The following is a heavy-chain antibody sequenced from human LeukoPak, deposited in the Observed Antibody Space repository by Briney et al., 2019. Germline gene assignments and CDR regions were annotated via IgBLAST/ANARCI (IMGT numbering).Heavy chain of an antibody. Sequence: ASVKVSRKASGYTFTSYDINWVRQAAGQGLEWMGWMNPNSGNTGYAQRFQGRVTITRNTSISTAYMELSSLRSEDTAVYYCARKLRYFDRTPLGYWGQGTLVTVSS. CDR1: GYTFTSYD. CDR2: MNPNSGNT. V-gene: IGHV1-8*03. CDR3: ARKLRYFDRTPLGY. D-gene: IGHD3-9*01. J-gene: IGHJ4*02.